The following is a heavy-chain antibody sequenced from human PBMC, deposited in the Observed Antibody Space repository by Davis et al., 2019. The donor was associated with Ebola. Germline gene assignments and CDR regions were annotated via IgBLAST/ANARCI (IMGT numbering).Heavy chain of an antibody. J-gene: IGHJ4*02. V-gene: IGHV4-4*07. CDR2: IYTSGST. CDR1: GDSIRSYY. CDR3: ARDWANRGLDY. D-gene: IGHD2/OR15-2a*01. Sequence: PSETLSLTCTVSGDSIRSYYWSWIRQPAEKGLAWIGRIYTSGSTNYNPSLKSRVTMSVDTSKNQFSLKLSSVTAADTAVYYCARDWANRGLDYWGQGTLVTVSS.